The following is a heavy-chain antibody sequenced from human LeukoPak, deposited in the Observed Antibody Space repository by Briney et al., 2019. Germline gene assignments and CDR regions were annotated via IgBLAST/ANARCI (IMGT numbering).Heavy chain of an antibody. V-gene: IGHV5-51*01. D-gene: IGHD6-19*01. CDR3: ARREGGWYLDY. Sequence: GASLKISCTGSGYSFTNYWIGWVRQMPGKGLGWMGIIYPGDSDTRYSPSFQGQVTISADKSISTAYLQWSSLKASDTAMYYCARREGGWYLDYWGQGTLVTVSS. CDR2: IYPGDSDT. CDR1: GYSFTNYW. J-gene: IGHJ4*02.